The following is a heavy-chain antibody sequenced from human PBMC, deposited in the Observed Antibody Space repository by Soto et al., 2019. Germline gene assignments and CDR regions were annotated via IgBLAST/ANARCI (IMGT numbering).Heavy chain of an antibody. CDR1: GFSFTGYY. V-gene: IGHV1-2*02. CDR3: AKDFTRQLAYWLDP. J-gene: IGHJ5*02. Sequence: ASVKVSCKASGFSFTGYYIHWLRQAPGQGLEWMGWINAHSGGTEYAQKFQGRVTLTRDTSIATAYLTLTSLTSDDTALYYCAKDFTRQLAYWLDPCGQGPQVTVHS. CDR2: INAHSGGT. D-gene: IGHD6-6*01.